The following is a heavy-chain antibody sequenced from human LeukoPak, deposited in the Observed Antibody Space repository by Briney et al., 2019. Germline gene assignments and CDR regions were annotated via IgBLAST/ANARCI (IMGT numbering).Heavy chain of an antibody. CDR1: GYTFTSYG. CDR2: IIPIFGTA. CDR3: ARDLRVATASYYYYYMDV. J-gene: IGHJ6*03. D-gene: IGHD5-18*01. V-gene: IGHV1-69*05. Sequence: ASVKLSCKASGYTFTSYGISWVRQAPGQGLEWMGRIIPIFGTANYAQKFQGRVTITTDESTSTAYMELSSLRSEDTAVYYCARDLRVATASYYYYYMDVWGKGTTVTVSS.